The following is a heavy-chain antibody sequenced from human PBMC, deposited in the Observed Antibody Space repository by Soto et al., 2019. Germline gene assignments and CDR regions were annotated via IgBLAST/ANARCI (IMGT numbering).Heavy chain of an antibody. CDR2: ISSSSSYI. CDR3: ARDKGEIYYYYGMDV. V-gene: IGHV3-21*01. D-gene: IGHD2-21*01. Sequence: EVQLVESGGGLVKPGGSLRLSCAASGFTFSSYSMNWVRQAPGKGLEWVSSISSSSSYIYYADSVKGRFTISRDNATNSLYLQMNSLRAEDTAVYYCARDKGEIYYYYGMDVWGQGTTVTVSS. CDR1: GFTFSSYS. J-gene: IGHJ6*02.